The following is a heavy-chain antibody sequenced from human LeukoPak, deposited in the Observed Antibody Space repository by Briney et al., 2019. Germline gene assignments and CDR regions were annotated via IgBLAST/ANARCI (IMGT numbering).Heavy chain of an antibody. D-gene: IGHD2-2*01. Sequence: PSETLSLTWAVSGYSISSGYYWGWIRQPPGKGLEWIGSIYHSGSTYYNPSLKSRVTISVDTSKNQFSLKLSSVTAADTAVYYCARPVVPAADFDAFDIWGQGTMVTVSS. CDR2: IYHSGST. V-gene: IGHV4-38-2*01. CDR1: GYSISSGYY. J-gene: IGHJ3*02. CDR3: ARPVVPAADFDAFDI.